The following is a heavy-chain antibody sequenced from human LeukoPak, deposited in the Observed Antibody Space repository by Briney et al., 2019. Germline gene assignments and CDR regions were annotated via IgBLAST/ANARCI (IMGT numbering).Heavy chain of an antibody. CDR3: AKDLLWGNWFDP. CDR1: GGSISSYY. J-gene: IGHJ5*02. Sequence: SETLSLTCTVSGGSISSYYWSWIRQPPGKGLEWIGYIYYSASTKYNPSLKSRVTISEDTAKNQFSLKLSSVTAADTAVYYCAKDLLWGNWFDPWGQGTLVTVSS. V-gene: IGHV4-59*01. CDR2: IYYSAST. D-gene: IGHD2-2*01.